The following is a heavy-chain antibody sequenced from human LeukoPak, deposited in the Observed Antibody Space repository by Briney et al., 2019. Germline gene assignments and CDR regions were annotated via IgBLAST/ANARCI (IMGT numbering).Heavy chain of an antibody. Sequence: GGSLRLSCEVSGFTFRDAWMTWVRQSPVKGVEWVGRFKRKADGGTTEYDARVKGRFTISRDDSQNKVYLQMNSLRTEDTAFYYWATIMVVGPGRESDAFDIWGQGTLVTVS. CDR1: GFTFRDAW. J-gene: IGHJ3*02. CDR2: FKRKADGGTT. CDR3: ATIMVVGPGRESDAFDI. V-gene: IGHV3-15*05. D-gene: IGHD2-8*01.